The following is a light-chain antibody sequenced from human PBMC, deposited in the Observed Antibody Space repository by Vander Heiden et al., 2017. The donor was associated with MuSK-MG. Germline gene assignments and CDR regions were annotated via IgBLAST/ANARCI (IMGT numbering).Light chain of an antibody. CDR3: QQSYSTPPFT. J-gene: IGKJ3*01. CDR1: QSISSY. V-gene: IGKV1-39*01. Sequence: DIQMTQSPSSLSASVGDRVTITCGASQSISSYLNWYQQKPGKAPKLLIYAGSSLQSGVPSRFSGSGSGTDFTLTISSLQPEDFATYYCQQSYSTPPFTFGPGTKVDIK. CDR2: AGS.